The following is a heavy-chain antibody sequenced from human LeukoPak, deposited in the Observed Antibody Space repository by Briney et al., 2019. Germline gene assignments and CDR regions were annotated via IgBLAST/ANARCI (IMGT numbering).Heavy chain of an antibody. CDR2: INPNGGGT. Sequence: ASVKVSCKASGYTFTDYYMHWVRQAPGQGVEWMGWINPNGGGTNYAQKFQGRVTMTRDTSISTAYMELSRLRSDDTAVYYCASLYGDYVSSDYWGQRTLVSVSS. CDR1: GYTFTDYY. V-gene: IGHV1-2*02. CDR3: ASLYGDYVSSDY. J-gene: IGHJ4*02. D-gene: IGHD4-17*01.